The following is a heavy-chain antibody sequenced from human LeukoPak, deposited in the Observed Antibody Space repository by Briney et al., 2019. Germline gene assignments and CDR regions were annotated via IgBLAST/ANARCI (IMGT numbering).Heavy chain of an antibody. Sequence: VASVKVSCKASGYTFTGYYMRWVRQAPGQGLEWMGWINPNSGGTNYAQKFQGRVTMTRDTSISTAYMELSRLRSDDTAVYYCARIAYDFWSGYSFDYWGQGTLVTVSS. CDR1: GYTFTGYY. J-gene: IGHJ4*02. D-gene: IGHD3-3*01. V-gene: IGHV1-2*02. CDR3: ARIAYDFWSGYSFDY. CDR2: INPNSGGT.